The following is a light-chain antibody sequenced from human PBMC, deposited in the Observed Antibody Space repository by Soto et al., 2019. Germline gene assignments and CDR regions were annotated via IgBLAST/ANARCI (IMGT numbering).Light chain of an antibody. Sequence: DIQMTQSPSYLSASVGDRVTITCRTSHSFSIYLNWYQQKPGKAPNLLIYAASSLGSGVPSRFSGSGSGTDFTLIISSLQPEDIATDYCQQSYSTPWTFGQGTKVEIK. V-gene: IGKV1-39*01. J-gene: IGKJ1*01. CDR1: HSFSIY. CDR2: AAS. CDR3: QQSYSTPWT.